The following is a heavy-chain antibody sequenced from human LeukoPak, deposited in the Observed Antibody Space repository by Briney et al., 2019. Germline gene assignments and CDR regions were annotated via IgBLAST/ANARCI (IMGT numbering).Heavy chain of an antibody. J-gene: IGHJ4*02. V-gene: IGHV3-30*18. CDR2: ISYDGSNK. CDR1: GFTFSSYG. Sequence: GGSLRLSCAASGFTFSSYGMHWARQAPGKGQEWVAVISYDGSNKYYANSVKGRFTISRANSKNTLYLQMNSLRAEDTAVYYCAKSIAAAGWHYFDYWGQGTLVTVSS. D-gene: IGHD6-13*01. CDR3: AKSIAAAGWHYFDY.